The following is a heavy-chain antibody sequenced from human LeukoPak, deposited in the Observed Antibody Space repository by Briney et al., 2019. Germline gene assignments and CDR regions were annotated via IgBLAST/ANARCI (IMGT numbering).Heavy chain of an antibody. V-gene: IGHV4-34*01. J-gene: IGHJ4*02. CDR2: INHSGST. Sequence: SETLSLTCAVYGGSFSGYYWSWIRQPPGKGLEWIGEINHSGSTNYNPSLKSRVTISVDTSKNQFSLKLSSVTAADTAVYYCARRFGWLPGPGFDYWGQGTLVTVSS. CDR3: ARRFGWLPGPGFDY. CDR1: GGSFSGYY. D-gene: IGHD5-24*01.